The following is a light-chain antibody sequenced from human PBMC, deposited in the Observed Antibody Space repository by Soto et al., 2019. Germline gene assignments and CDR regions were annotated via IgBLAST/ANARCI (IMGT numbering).Light chain of an antibody. Sequence: LTHPASVSWSPGQSITISCTGTSSDVGGYNYVSWYQQHPGKAPKLMIYEVSNRPSGVSNRFSGSKSGNTASLTISGLQAEDEADYYCSSYTSSSTYVFGTGTKVTVL. CDR3: SSYTSSSTYV. CDR1: SSDVGGYNY. J-gene: IGLJ1*01. V-gene: IGLV2-14*01. CDR2: EVS.